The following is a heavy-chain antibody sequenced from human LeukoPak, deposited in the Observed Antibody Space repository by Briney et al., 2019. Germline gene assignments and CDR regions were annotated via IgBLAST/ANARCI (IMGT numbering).Heavy chain of an antibody. CDR1: GYTLTNYW. J-gene: IGHJ4*02. CDR2: IYPGESAA. Sequence: GESLKISCRGSGYTLTNYWIGWVRQMPGKGLEWTGIIYPGESAARYSPSFQGQVTISVDQSISTTYLQWSSLKASDTAIYYCARPGQRTDNAGWNHFDYWGQGTLVTVSS. CDR3: ARPGQRTDNAGWNHFDY. V-gene: IGHV5-51*01. D-gene: IGHD1-1*01.